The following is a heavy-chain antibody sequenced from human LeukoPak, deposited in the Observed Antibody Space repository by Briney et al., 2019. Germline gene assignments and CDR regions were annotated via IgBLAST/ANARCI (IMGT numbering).Heavy chain of an antibody. V-gene: IGHV3-48*01. D-gene: IGHD3-10*01. CDR1: GFTFSSYS. CDR2: ISSSSSTI. Sequence: GGSLRLPCAASGFTFSSYSMNWVRQAPGKGLEWVSYISSSSSTIYYADSVKGRFTISRDNAKNSLYLQMNSLRAEDTAVYYCARPMVRGVTLNAFDIWGQGTMVTVSS. CDR3: ARPMVRGVTLNAFDI. J-gene: IGHJ3*02.